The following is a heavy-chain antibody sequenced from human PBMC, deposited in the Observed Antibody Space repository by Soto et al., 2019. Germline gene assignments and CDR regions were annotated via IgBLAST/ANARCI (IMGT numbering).Heavy chain of an antibody. CDR3: ASPYSGYDFFFDY. Sequence: QVQLVESGGGVVQPGRSLRLSCAASGFTFSSYAMHWVRQAPGKGLEWVAVISYDGSNKYYADSVKGRFTISRDNSKNTLYLQMNSLRAEDTAVYYCASPYSGYDFFFDYWGQGTLVTVSS. D-gene: IGHD5-12*01. CDR1: GFTFSSYA. V-gene: IGHV3-30-3*01. CDR2: ISYDGSNK. J-gene: IGHJ4*02.